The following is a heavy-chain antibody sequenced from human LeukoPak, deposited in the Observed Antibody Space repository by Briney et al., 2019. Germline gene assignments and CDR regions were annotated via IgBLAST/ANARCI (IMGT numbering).Heavy chain of an antibody. Sequence: SETLSLTCTVSGGSISSYYWSWIRQPPGKGLEWIGYIYYSGSTNYNPSLRSRLTMSVDTTKNQFSLKLSSVTAADTAVYYCAREFSDGDYVTVAFDIWGQGTMVTVSS. CDR1: GGSISSYY. V-gene: IGHV4-59*12. J-gene: IGHJ3*02. CDR2: IYYSGST. D-gene: IGHD4-17*01. CDR3: AREFSDGDYVTVAFDI.